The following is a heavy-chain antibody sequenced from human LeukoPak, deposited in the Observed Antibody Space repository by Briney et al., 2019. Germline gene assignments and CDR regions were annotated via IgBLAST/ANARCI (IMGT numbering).Heavy chain of an antibody. D-gene: IGHD3-22*01. CDR2: IYTSGRT. Sequence: PSQTLSLTCTVSGDSISSGSYYWSWIRQPAGKGLEWIGRIYTSGRTNYNPSLKSRVTISADTSKNQFSLKLSSVTAADTAVYYCARGVTYYYDSSGYLYWGQGTLASVSS. J-gene: IGHJ4*02. CDR3: ARGVTYYYDSSGYLY. CDR1: GDSISSGSYY. V-gene: IGHV4-61*02.